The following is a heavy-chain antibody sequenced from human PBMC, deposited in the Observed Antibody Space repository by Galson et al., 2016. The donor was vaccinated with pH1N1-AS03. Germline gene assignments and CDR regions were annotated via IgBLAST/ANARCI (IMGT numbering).Heavy chain of an antibody. Sequence: SLRLSCAASGFNFDKYTMTWVRQAPGKGLEWISSISSTSASTYYADSLKGRFTVSRDNAKNSLYPQMDSLSAEDTAVYYCAKVGGVFDWNDYNYMDVWGTGTTVTVAS. V-gene: IGHV3-21*01. CDR3: AKVGGVFDWNDYNYMDV. CDR2: ISSTSAST. D-gene: IGHD1-1*01. J-gene: IGHJ6*03. CDR1: GFNFDKYT.